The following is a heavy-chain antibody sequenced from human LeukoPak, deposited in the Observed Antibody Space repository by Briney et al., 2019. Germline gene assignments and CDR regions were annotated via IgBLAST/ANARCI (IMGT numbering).Heavy chain of an antibody. CDR2: IYYSGST. CDR3: ARSIVVPAAPFDY. V-gene: IGHV4-39*01. D-gene: IGHD2-2*01. Sequence: SETLSLTCTVSGGSISSSSYYWGWIRQPPGKGLEWIGSIYYSGSTYYNPSLKSRVTISVDTSKNQFSLKLSSVTAADTAVYYCARSIVVPAAPFDYWGQGTLVTVSS. J-gene: IGHJ4*02. CDR1: GGSISSSSYY.